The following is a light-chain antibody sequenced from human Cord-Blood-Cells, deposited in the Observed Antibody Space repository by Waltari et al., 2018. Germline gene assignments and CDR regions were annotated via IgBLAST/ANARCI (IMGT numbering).Light chain of an antibody. CDR2: SNN. J-gene: IGLJ1*01. Sequence: QSVLTQPPSASGTPGPWVTIPCSGRSSNIGKNTVTWYQKLPGTAPKLHNYSNNPRPAGIPDRYSGSKSGTSASLAISGLQSGNEADYYCAAWDDSLNGYFFGTGTKVTVL. V-gene: IGLV1-44*01. CDR1: SSNIGKNT. CDR3: AAWDDSLNGYF.